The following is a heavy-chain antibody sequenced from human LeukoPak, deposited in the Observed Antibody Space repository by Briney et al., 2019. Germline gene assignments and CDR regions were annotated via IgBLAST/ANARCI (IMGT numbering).Heavy chain of an antibody. V-gene: IGHV3-49*03. CDR2: IRSKAYGGTT. J-gene: IGHJ4*02. D-gene: IGHD5-24*01. CDR3: TIGDGTY. CDR1: GFTFSDYY. Sequence: GGSLRLSCAASGFTFSDYYMSWIRQAPGKGLEWVGFIRSKAYGGTTEYAASVKGRFTISRDDSKSIAYLQMNSLKTEDTAVYYCTIGDGTYWGQGTLVTVSS.